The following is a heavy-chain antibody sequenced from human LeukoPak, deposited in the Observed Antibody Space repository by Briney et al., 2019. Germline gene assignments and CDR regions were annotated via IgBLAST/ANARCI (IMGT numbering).Heavy chain of an antibody. V-gene: IGHV4-59*01. Sequence: PSETLSLTCSVSGGSINNYYWSWIRQPPGKGLEWIGHIFYSGSTNYNPSLKSRVTISLVMSKNQISLKLSSVTTADTAMYYCARTDDAFHIWGHGTTVTVSS. CDR2: IFYSGST. CDR1: GGSINNYY. D-gene: IGHD2-21*02. J-gene: IGHJ3*02. CDR3: ARTDDAFHI.